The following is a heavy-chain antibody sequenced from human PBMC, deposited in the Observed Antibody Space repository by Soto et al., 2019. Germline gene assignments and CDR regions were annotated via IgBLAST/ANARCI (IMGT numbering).Heavy chain of an antibody. CDR3: ARHLEKTFDY. CDR2: IYYRGTT. J-gene: IGHJ4*02. Sequence: LTCTVSGGSTNYYWGWIRQPPGKGLEWIGSIYYRGTTYYNPSLTSRVTISVDTSKNQFSLKLTSVTAADTAVYFCARHLEKTFDYWGQGALVTVSS. V-gene: IGHV4-39*01. CDR1: GGSTNYY.